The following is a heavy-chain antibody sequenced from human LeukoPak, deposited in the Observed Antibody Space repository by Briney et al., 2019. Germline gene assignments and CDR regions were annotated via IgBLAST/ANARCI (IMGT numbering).Heavy chain of an antibody. V-gene: IGHV1-2*02. D-gene: IGHD2/OR15-2a*01. J-gene: IGHJ4*02. CDR1: GYIFSDYY. CDR2: INPNSGAT. Sequence: ASVKVSCKASGYIFSDYYMHWVRQAPGQGLEWMGWINPNSGATYYAQKFQGRIDMTRDRTISTVYMELSSLGSDDTAVYYCARGIYSYSTPLDYWGQGTLVTVSS. CDR3: ARGIYSYSTPLDY.